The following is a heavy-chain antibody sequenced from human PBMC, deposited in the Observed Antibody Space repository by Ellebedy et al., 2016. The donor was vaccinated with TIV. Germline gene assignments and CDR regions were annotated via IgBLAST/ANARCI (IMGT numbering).Heavy chain of an antibody. Sequence: MPSETLSLTCAVYGGSFSGYYWSWIRQPPGKGLEWIGEINHSRITNSNPSLKSRVTISVDTSKNQFSLKLSSVTAADTAVYYCARWVAVAATYCDYWGQGTLVTVSS. J-gene: IGHJ4*02. CDR2: INHSRIT. CDR3: ARWVAVAATYCDY. D-gene: IGHD6-19*01. V-gene: IGHV4-34*01. CDR1: GGSFSGYY.